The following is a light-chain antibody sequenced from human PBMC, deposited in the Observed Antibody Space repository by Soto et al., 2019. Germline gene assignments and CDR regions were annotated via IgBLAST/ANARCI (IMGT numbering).Light chain of an antibody. V-gene: IGKV1-5*03. Sequence: DIQMTQSPSTLSASVGDRVTITCRASQSISGSLAWYQQKPGKAPNLLIYEASNLKSGVPSRFSGSGSGTEYTLTISSLKPDDSESYYCQQYNGYWTFGQGTMVEIK. CDR3: QQYNGYWT. CDR2: EAS. J-gene: IGKJ1*01. CDR1: QSISGS.